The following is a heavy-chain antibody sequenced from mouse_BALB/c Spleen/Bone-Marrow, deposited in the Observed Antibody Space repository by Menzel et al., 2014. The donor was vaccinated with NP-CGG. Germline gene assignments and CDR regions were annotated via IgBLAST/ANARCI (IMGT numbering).Heavy chain of an antibody. V-gene: IGHV3-8*02. CDR1: GDSITSGY. J-gene: IGHJ4*01. CDR3: ASYYYGSSYAMDY. CDR2: ISYSAST. Sequence: EVQVVESGPSLVKPSQTLSLSCSVTGDSITSGYWNWIRKFPGNKLEYMGYISYSASTYYNPSLQSRITITRDTSNNQYYLQLNSVTTEDTATYYCASYYYGSSYAMDYWGQGTSVTVSS. D-gene: IGHD1-1*01.